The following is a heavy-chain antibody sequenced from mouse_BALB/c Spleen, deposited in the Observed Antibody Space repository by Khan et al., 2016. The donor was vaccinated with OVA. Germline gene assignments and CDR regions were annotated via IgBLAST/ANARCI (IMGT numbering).Heavy chain of an antibody. D-gene: IGHD2-10*02. J-gene: IGHJ2*01. CDR3: ARVYGGDFDY. CDR2: ISYSGNT. Sequence: EVQLQESGPGLVKPSQSLSLTCTVTGYSITSDYAWNWIRQFPGNNLEWMGFISYSGNTKYNPSLKSRISMTRDTSKNQFFLQLNSVTPEDTATYYCARVYGGDFDYWGQGTTLIVSS. CDR1: GYSITSDYA. V-gene: IGHV3-2*02.